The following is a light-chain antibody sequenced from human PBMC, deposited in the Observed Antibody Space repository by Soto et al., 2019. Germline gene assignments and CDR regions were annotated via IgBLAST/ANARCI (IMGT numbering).Light chain of an antibody. J-gene: IGLJ3*02. CDR3: CSYAGSSTP. V-gene: IGLV2-23*01. Sequence: QSALTQPASVSGSPGQSITISCTGTSSDVGSYNLVSWYQQHPGKAPKLMIYEGSKRPSGVSNRFSGSKSGNTASLTISGLQAEVEADYYCCSYAGSSTPFGGGTKLTVL. CDR2: EGS. CDR1: SSDVGSYNL.